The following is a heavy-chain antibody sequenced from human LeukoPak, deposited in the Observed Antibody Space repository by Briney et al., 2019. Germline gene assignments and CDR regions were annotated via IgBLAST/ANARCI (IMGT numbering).Heavy chain of an antibody. CDR3: AGGTGWLIDH. CDR2: IKQDGSET. D-gene: IGHD6-19*01. CDR1: GFTFSSYW. J-gene: IGHJ4*02. V-gene: IGHV3-7*04. Sequence: PGGSLRLSCGASGFTFSSYWMNWVRQAPGKGLEWVANIKQDGSETGYVDSVKGRFITSRDNAKNSLYLQMNSLRVEDTAVYYCAGGTGWLIDHWGQGTLATVSS.